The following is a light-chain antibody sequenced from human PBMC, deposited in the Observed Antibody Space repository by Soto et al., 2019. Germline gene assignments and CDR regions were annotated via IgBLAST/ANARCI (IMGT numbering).Light chain of an antibody. CDR2: RNN. CDR1: SSNIGSNY. Sequence: QSVLTQPPSVSGTPGQRVTIACSGRSSNIGSNYVYWYQQLPGTAPKLLIYRNNERPSGVPDRFSGSKSGASASLAISGLRSEDEADYYCAARDDSLSGVVFGGGTKLTVL. J-gene: IGLJ3*02. V-gene: IGLV1-47*01. CDR3: AARDDSLSGVV.